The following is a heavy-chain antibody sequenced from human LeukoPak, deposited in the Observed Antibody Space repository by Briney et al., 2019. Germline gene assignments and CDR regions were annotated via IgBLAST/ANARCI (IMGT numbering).Heavy chain of an antibody. Sequence: ASVKVSCKASGYTFTGYYMHWVRQAPGQGLEWMGWINPNSGGTNYAQKFQGRVTMTRDTSISTAYMELSRLRSDDTAVYYCARSIMKESYFDHWGQGTLVTVSS. D-gene: IGHD3-16*01. CDR3: ARSIMKESYFDH. V-gene: IGHV1-2*02. J-gene: IGHJ4*02. CDR2: INPNSGGT. CDR1: GYTFTGYY.